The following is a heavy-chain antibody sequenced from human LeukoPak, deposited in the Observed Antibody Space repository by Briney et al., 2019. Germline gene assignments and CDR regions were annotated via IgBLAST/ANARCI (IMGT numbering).Heavy chain of an antibody. CDR2: IYYSGST. CDR1: GGSISSSSYY. V-gene: IGHV4-39*01. J-gene: IGHJ4*02. CDR3: ARHDPPPIPTFDS. Sequence: PSETLSLTCSVSGGSISSSSYYWGWLRQAPGKGLEWIGSIYYSGSTYYNPSLKSRVTISVDTSKNQFSVKLSSVTAADTAVYFCARHDPPPIPTFDSWGQGILVTVSS.